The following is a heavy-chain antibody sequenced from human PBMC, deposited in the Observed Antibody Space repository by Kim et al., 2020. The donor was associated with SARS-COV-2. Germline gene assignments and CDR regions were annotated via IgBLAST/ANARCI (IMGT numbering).Heavy chain of an antibody. J-gene: IGHJ3*02. V-gene: IGHV1-3*01. Sequence: ASVKVSCKASGYTFTSYDMHWVRQAPGQRLEWMGWINAGNGNTKYSQKFQGRVTITRDTSASTAYMELSSLRSEDTAVYYCARVTTLLVDAFDIWGQGTMVTVSS. CDR3: ARVTTLLVDAFDI. CDR2: INAGNGNT. CDR1: GYTFTSYD. D-gene: IGHD2-8*02.